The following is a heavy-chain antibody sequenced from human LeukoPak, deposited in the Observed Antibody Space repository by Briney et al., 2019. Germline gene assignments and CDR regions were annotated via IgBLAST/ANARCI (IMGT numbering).Heavy chain of an antibody. CDR3: AILPVGATSY. J-gene: IGHJ4*02. Sequence: ASVKVSCKASGHTFTNYAMNWVRQAPGQGLEWMGWINTNTGNPTYAQGFTGRFVFSLDTSVSTAYLQISSLKAEDTAVYYCAILPVGATSYWGQGTLVTVSS. CDR1: GHTFTNYA. CDR2: INTNTGNP. V-gene: IGHV7-4-1*02. D-gene: IGHD1-26*01.